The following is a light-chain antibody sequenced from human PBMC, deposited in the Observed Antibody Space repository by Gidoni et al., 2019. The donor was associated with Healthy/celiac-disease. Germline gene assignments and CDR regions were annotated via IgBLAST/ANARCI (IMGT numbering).Light chain of an antibody. Sequence: DIQMTQSPSTLSASVGDRVTITCRASQSISSWSAWYQQKPGKAPKLLIYKASSLESGVPSRFSGSGAGTEFTLTISSLQPDDFVTYYCQQYNSYKTFGQGTKVEIK. CDR3: QQYNSYKT. CDR2: KAS. CDR1: QSISSW. V-gene: IGKV1-5*03. J-gene: IGKJ1*01.